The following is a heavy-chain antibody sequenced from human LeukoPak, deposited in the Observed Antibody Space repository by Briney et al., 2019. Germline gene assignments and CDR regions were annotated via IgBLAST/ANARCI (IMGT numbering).Heavy chain of an antibody. CDR1: GFTFSTYW. Sequence: GGSLRLSCAASGFTFSTYWMSWVRQAPGKGLEWVANIKQDGSEKYYVDSVKGRFTISRDNAKNSLYLEMSSLRAEDTAVYHCAREEHSGPFFRGGKGTLVTVS. V-gene: IGHV3-7*03. CDR3: AREEHSGPFFR. CDR2: IKQDGSEK. J-gene: IGHJ4*02. D-gene: IGHD6-19*01.